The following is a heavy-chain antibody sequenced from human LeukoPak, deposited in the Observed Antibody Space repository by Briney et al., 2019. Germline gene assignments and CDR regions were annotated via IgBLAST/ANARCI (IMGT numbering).Heavy chain of an antibody. CDR3: SMVRGVITNWFDP. J-gene: IGHJ5*02. CDR1: GGTFSSYA. Sequence: SVKVSCKASGGTFSSYAISWVRQAPGQGLEWMGRIIPILGIANYAQKFQGRVTITADKSTSTAYVELSSLRSEDTAVYYCSMVRGVITNWFDPWGQGTLVTVSS. D-gene: IGHD3-10*01. CDR2: IIPILGIA. V-gene: IGHV1-69*04.